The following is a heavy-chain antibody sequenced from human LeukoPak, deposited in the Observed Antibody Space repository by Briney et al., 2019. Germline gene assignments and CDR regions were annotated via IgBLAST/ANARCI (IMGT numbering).Heavy chain of an antibody. D-gene: IGHD1-26*01. V-gene: IGHV3-33*01. J-gene: IGHJ5*02. CDR1: GFTFSSYG. CDR2: IWYDGSNK. Sequence: GGSLRLSCAASGFTFSSYGMHWVRQAPGKGLEWVAVIWYDGSNKYYADSMKGRFTISRDNSKNTLYLQMNSLRAEDTAVYYCARDRVGPFDPWGQGTLVTVSS. CDR3: ARDRVGPFDP.